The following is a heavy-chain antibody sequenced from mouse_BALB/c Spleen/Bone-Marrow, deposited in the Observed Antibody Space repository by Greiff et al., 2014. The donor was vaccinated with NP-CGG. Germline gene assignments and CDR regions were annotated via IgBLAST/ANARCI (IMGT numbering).Heavy chain of an antibody. CDR1: GFTFSSFG. CDR2: ISSGSSTI. CDR3: ARSRLRGYYFDY. Sequence: DVKLVESGGGLVQPGGSRKLSCAASGFTFSSFGMHWVRQAPEKGLEWVAYISSGSSTIYYADTLKDRFTISRDNPKNTLFLQMTSLRSEDTAMYYCARSRLRGYYFDYWGQGTTLTVSS. J-gene: IGHJ2*01. V-gene: IGHV5-17*02. D-gene: IGHD3-2*02.